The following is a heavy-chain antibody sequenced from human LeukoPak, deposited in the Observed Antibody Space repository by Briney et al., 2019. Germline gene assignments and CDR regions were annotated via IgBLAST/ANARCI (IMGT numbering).Heavy chain of an antibody. V-gene: IGHV1-3*01. CDR3: ARDGGADLGWFGGG. J-gene: IGHJ4*02. CDR2: INAGNGNT. CDR1: GFTFTSYA. D-gene: IGHD3-10*01. Sequence: GGSLRLSCAASGFTFTSYAMHWVRQAPGQRLEWMGWINAGNGNTKYSQKFQGRVTITRDTSASTAYMELSSLRSEDTAVYYCARDGGADLGWFGGGWGQGTLVTVSS.